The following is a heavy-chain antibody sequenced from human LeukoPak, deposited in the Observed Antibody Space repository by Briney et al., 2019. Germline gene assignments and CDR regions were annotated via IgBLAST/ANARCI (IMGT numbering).Heavy chain of an antibody. CDR3: ARQGTTFDYYYGMDV. J-gene: IGHJ6*04. CDR2: IYPGDSDT. D-gene: IGHD1-7*01. CDR1: GYSFTSYW. V-gene: IGHV5-51*01. Sequence: GESLKISCKGSGYSFTSYWIGWVRQMPGKGLEWMGIIYPGDSDTRYSPSFQGQVTISADKSISTAYLQWGSLKASDTAMYYCARQGTTFDYYYGMDVWGKGTTVTVSS.